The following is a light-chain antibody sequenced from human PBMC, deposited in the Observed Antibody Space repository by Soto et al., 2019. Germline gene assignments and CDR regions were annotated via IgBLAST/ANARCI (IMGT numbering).Light chain of an antibody. CDR1: NIGSKS. V-gene: IGLV3-21*04. CDR2: YDR. J-gene: IGLJ2*01. CDR3: QVWDSSSDHSYVV. Sequence: SYELTQPPSVSVAPGKTARITCGGNNIGSKSVHWYQQKPGQAPVLVIYYDRDRPSGIPERFSGSNSGNTATLTISRVEAGDEADYYCQVWDSSSDHSYVVFGGGTKVTVL.